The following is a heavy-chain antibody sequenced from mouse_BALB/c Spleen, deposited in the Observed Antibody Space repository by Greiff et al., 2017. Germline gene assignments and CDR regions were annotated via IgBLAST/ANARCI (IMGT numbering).Heavy chain of an antibody. D-gene: IGHD2-10*02. J-gene: IGHJ4*01. V-gene: IGHV3-6*02. CDR1: GYSITSGYY. Sequence: EVQLVESGPGLVKPSQSLSLTCSVTGYSITSGYYWNWIRQFPGNKLEWMGYISYDGSNNYNPALKNRISITRDTSKNQFFLKLNSVTTEDTATYYCARVGYGNLYAMDYWGQGTSVTVSS. CDR3: ARVGYGNLYAMDY. CDR2: ISYDGSN.